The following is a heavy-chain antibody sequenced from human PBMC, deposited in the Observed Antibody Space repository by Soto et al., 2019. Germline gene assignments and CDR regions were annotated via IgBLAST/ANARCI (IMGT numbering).Heavy chain of an antibody. Sequence: QVQLVQSGAEVKKPGSSVKVSCKASGGTFSSYAISWVRQAPGQGLEWMGGIIPIFGTANYAQKFQGRVTITADESTSTAYMELSSLRSEDTAVYYCARDMDYYGSGSYDFYGMDVWGQGTTVTVSS. J-gene: IGHJ6*02. CDR3: ARDMDYYGSGSYDFYGMDV. V-gene: IGHV1-69*12. D-gene: IGHD3-10*01. CDR1: GGTFSSYA. CDR2: IIPIFGTA.